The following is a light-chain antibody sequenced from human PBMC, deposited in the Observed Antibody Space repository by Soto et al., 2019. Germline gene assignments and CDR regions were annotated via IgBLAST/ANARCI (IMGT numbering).Light chain of an antibody. CDR1: QSVSSTS. J-gene: IGKJ3*01. CDR3: QQYGTSPTT. CDR2: GAS. Sequence: EIVLTQSPGTLSLSPGERATLSCRASQSVSSTSLAWYQQKPGQAPRLLIYGASNRATGIPDRFSGSGSGTDFTLTISSLGPEDFAVYYCQQYGTSPTTFGPGTKVDIK. V-gene: IGKV3-20*01.